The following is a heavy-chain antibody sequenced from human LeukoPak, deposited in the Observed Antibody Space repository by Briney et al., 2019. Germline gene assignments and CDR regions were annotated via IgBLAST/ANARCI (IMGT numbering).Heavy chain of an antibody. J-gene: IGHJ6*02. Sequence: GGSLRLSCAASGFTFSSNSMNWVRQAPGKGLEWVSSISSSSSYIYYADSVKGRFTISRDNAKNSLYLQMNSLRAEDTAVYYCARDPPGSPYYYGMDVWGQGTTVTVSS. V-gene: IGHV3-21*01. CDR3: ARDPPGSPYYYGMDV. CDR2: ISSSSSYI. D-gene: IGHD6-13*01. CDR1: GFTFSSNS.